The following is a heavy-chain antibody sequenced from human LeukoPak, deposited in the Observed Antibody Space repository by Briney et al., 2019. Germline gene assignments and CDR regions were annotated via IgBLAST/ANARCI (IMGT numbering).Heavy chain of an antibody. CDR3: ARHGRTYYYGSGSLDY. V-gene: IGHV4-39*01. Sequence: SETLSLTCTVSGGSISSSSYYWGWIRQPRGRGVEWNEEINHSGSTNNNPSVKSRVNISVDTPKNQFSGKLSSVTAADTAVYYFARHGRTYYYGSGSLDYWGQGTLVTVSS. J-gene: IGHJ4*02. D-gene: IGHD3-10*01. CDR1: GGSISSSSYY. CDR2: INHSGST.